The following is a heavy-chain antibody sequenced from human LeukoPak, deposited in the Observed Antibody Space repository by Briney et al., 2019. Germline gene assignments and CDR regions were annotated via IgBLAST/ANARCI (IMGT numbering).Heavy chain of an antibody. V-gene: IGHV3-13*01. J-gene: IGHJ4*02. CDR2: IGTAGDR. CDR1: GFTFNNYD. Sequence: QAGGSLRLSCAASGFTFNNYDMHWVRQVTGKGLEWVSAIGTAGDRYYPASMKGRFTISREDAKNSLYLQMNGLSPGDTAVYYCARSRATWGNIDYWGQGALVIVSS. CDR3: ARSRATWGNIDY. D-gene: IGHD3-16*01.